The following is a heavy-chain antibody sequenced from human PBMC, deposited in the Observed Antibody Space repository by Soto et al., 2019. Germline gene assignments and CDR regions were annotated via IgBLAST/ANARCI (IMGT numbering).Heavy chain of an antibody. J-gene: IGHJ1*01. Sequence: QVQLVQSGAEVKKPGSSVKVSCKASGGTFSSYAISWVRQAPGQGLEWMGGIIPIFGTANYAQKFQGRVTITAEKSTSTAYMELSSLRSEDTAVYYCAGGYCSGGSCYSEYFQHWGQGTLVTVSS. V-gene: IGHV1-69*06. CDR3: AGGYCSGGSCYSEYFQH. D-gene: IGHD2-15*01. CDR1: GGTFSSYA. CDR2: IIPIFGTA.